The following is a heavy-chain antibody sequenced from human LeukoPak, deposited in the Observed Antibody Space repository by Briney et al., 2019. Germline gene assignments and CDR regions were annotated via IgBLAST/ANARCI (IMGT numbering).Heavy chain of an antibody. CDR2: ISAYNGNT. V-gene: IGHV1-18*01. CDR1: GYTFTSYG. Sequence: ASVKVSCKASGYTFTSYGISWVRQAPGQGIEWMGWISAYNGNTNYAQKLQGRVTMTTDTSTSTAYMQLRSLRSDDTAVYYCARTGWAIVVVPAAIYDYWFDPWGQGTLVTVSS. D-gene: IGHD2-2*01. CDR3: ARTGWAIVVVPAAIYDYWFDP. J-gene: IGHJ5*02.